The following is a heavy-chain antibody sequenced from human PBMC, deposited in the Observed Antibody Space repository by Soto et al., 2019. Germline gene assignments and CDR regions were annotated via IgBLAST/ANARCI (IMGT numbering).Heavy chain of an antibody. CDR3: ARESRGNYDILTGYYNEYYFDY. CDR1: GGTFSTYA. J-gene: IGHJ4*02. V-gene: IGHV1-69*13. CDR2: IIPIFGTA. D-gene: IGHD3-9*01. Sequence: SVKASCQPSGGTFSTYAFSWDRQTPGQGLEWMGGIIPIFGTANYAQKFQGRVTITADESTSTAYMELSSLRSEDTAVYYCARESRGNYDILTGYYNEYYFDYWGQGTLVTVSS.